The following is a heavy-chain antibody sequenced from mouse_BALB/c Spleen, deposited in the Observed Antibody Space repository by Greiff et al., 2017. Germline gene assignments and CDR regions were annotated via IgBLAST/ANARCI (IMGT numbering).Heavy chain of an antibody. CDR3: TRSERDYCGRSFAY. CDR2: IYPGNSDT. V-gene: IGHV1-5*01. J-gene: IGHJ3*01. Sequence: VQLQQSGTVLARPGASVKMSCKASGYTFTSYWMHWVKQRPGQGLEWIGAIYPGNSDTSYNQKFKGKAKLTAVTSTSTAYMELSSLTDEDSAVYYCTRSERDYCGRSFAYWGQGTLVTVSA. D-gene: IGHD1-1*01. CDR1: GYTFTSYW.